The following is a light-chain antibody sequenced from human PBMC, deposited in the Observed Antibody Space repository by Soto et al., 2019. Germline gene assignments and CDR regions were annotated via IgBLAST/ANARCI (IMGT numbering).Light chain of an antibody. CDR1: ESVGSSY. CDR3: QQSYSTPRT. CDR2: GAS. J-gene: IGKJ4*01. Sequence: EIVLTQSPGTLSLSPGERATLSCRASESVGSSYVAWYQKKPGQAPRLLIYGASSRASGIPNRFSGSGSGTDFTLTISSLQPEDFATYYCQQSYSTPRTFGGGTKVDI. V-gene: IGKV3-20*01.